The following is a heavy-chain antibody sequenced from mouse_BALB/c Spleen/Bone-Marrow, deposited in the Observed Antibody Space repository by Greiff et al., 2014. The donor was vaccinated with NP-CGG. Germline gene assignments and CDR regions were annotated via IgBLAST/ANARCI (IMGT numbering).Heavy chain of an antibody. CDR1: GFNIKDTY. V-gene: IGHV14-3*02. Sequence: DVQLQESGAELVKPGASVNLSCTASGFNIKDTYMHWVKQRPEQGLEWIGWIDPANGNAKYDPNFQDKATITADTSSNTSYLHLSSLTPEDTAVNYGTSGDPLYAMDYWGQGTSVTVAS. CDR2: IDPANGNA. CDR3: TSGDPLYAMDY. J-gene: IGHJ4*01.